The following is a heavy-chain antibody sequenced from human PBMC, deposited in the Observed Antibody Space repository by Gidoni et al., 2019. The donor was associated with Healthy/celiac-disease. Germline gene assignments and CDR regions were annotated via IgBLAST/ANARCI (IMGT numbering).Heavy chain of an antibody. CDR2: IIPILGIA. D-gene: IGHD6-19*01. V-gene: IGHV1-69*08. CDR1: GGTFSSYT. CDR3: AREGSGWYGLGSHY. J-gene: IGHJ4*02. Sequence: QVQLVQSGAEVKKHGSSVKVSCKASGGTFSSYTISWVRQAPGQGLEWMGRIIPILGIANYAQKFQGRVTITADKSTSTAYMELSSLRSEDTAVYYCAREGSGWYGLGSHYWGQGTLVTVSS.